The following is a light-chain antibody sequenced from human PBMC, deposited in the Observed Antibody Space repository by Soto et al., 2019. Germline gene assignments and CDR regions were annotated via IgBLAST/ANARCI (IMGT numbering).Light chain of an antibody. J-gene: IGKJ3*01. Sequence: DIVLTQSPDSLAVSLGETATISCKSSQSLLYFSNNLDYLTWYQQKPGQPPRLLIYWASTRESGVPDRFSGSGSGTDFTLTITSLQAEDVAVYYCQQYYTTPFTFGPGTKVEIK. V-gene: IGKV4-1*01. CDR1: QSLLYFSNNLDY. CDR2: WAS. CDR3: QQYYTTPFT.